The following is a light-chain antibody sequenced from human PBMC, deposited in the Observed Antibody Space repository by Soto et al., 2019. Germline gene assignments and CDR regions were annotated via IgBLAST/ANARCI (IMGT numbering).Light chain of an antibody. Sequence: AIRMTQSPSSLSASTGDRVTITIRASQGISSYLAWYQQKPGKAPKLLIYAASTLQSGVPSRFSGSGSGTDFTLTISCLQSEDFATYYCQQYYSGGTFGQGTKVDNK. CDR2: AAS. CDR3: QQYYSGGT. J-gene: IGKJ1*01. CDR1: QGISSY. V-gene: IGKV1-8*01.